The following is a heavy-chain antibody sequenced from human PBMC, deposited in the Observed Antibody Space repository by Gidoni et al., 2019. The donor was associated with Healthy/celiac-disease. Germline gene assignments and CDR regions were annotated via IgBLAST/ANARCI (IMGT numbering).Heavy chain of an antibody. CDR1: GFTFGSYS. Sequence: EVQLVESGGGLVQPGGSLRLSCAASGFTFGSYSMNWVRQAPGKGLEWVSYISSSSSTIYYADSVKGRFTISRDNAKNSLYLQMNSLRAEDTAVYYCARVEGVRFLEWLSNDYWGQGTLVTVSS. D-gene: IGHD3-3*01. V-gene: IGHV3-48*01. CDR3: ARVEGVRFLEWLSNDY. J-gene: IGHJ4*02. CDR2: ISSSSSTI.